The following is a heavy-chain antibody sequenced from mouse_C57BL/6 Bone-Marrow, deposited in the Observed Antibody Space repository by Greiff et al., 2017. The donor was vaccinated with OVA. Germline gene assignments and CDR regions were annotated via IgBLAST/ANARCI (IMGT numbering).Heavy chain of an antibody. V-gene: IGHV1-26*01. Sequence: VQLQQSGPELVKPGASVKISCKASGYTFTDYYMNWVKQSHGKSLEWIGDINPNNGGTSYNQKFKGKATLTVDKSSSTAYMELRSLTSEDSAVYYCARRNYGSDWGQGTLVTVSA. CDR3: ARRNYGSD. D-gene: IGHD1-1*01. CDR1: GYTFTDYY. J-gene: IGHJ3*01. CDR2: INPNNGGT.